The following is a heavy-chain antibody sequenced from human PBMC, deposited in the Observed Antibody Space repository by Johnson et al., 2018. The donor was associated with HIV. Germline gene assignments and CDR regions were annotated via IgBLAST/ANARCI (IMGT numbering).Heavy chain of an antibody. CDR2: IKSKTDGGTT. J-gene: IGHJ3*02. Sequence: VQLVESGGGVVRPGGSLRVSCAASGFTFSNAWMSWVRQAPGKGLEWVGRIKSKTDGGTTDYAAPVKGRFTISRDDSKNTLYLQMNSLRAEDTAVYYCAREGNYYDSSSHAFDIWGRGTMVTVSS. CDR3: AREGNYYDSSSHAFDI. V-gene: IGHV3-15*01. CDR1: GFTFSNAW. D-gene: IGHD3-22*01.